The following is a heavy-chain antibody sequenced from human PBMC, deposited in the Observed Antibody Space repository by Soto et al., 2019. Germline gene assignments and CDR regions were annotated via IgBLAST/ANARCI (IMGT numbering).Heavy chain of an antibody. CDR2: IYYSGST. CDR3: ARHSGSAYYYYYYMDV. CDR1: GGSISSSSYY. D-gene: IGHD3-10*01. J-gene: IGHJ6*03. Sequence: QLQLQESGPGLVKPSETLSLTCTVSGGSISSSSYYWGWIRQPPGKGLEWIGSIYYSGSTYYNPPLKSRVTISVDTSKNQFSLKLSSVTAADTAVYYCARHSGSAYYYYYYMDVWGKGTTVTVSS. V-gene: IGHV4-39*01.